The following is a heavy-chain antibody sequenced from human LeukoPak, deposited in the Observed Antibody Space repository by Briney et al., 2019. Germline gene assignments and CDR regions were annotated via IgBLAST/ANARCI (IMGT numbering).Heavy chain of an antibody. CDR3: ARWSSIAAAGNCFDY. Sequence: GRSLRLSCAASGFTFSSYAMHWVRQAAGKGLEWVAVISYDGSNKYYADSVKGRFTISRDNSKNTLYLQMNSLRADDTAVYYCARWSSIAAAGNCFDYWGQGTLVTVSS. CDR1: GFTFSSYA. V-gene: IGHV3-30-3*01. CDR2: ISYDGSNK. D-gene: IGHD6-13*01. J-gene: IGHJ4*02.